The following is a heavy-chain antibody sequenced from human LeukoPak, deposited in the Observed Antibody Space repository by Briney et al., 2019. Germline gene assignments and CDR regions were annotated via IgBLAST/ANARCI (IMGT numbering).Heavy chain of an antibody. V-gene: IGHV4-4*07. CDR2: IYTSGST. CDR1: GGSISSYY. CDR3: ARDRGSSWAPYYYYYMDV. Sequence: SETLSLTCTVSGGSISSYYWSWLRQPAGKGLEWIGRIYTSGSTNYNPSLKSRVTMSVDTSKNQFSLKLSSVTAADTAVYYCARDRGSSWAPYYYYYMDVWGKGTTVTVSS. D-gene: IGHD6-13*01. J-gene: IGHJ6*03.